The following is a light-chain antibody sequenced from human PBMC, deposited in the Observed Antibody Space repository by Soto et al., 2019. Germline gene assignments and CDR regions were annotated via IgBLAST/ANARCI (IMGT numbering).Light chain of an antibody. J-gene: IGKJ5*01. CDR2: GAS. V-gene: IGKV3-15*01. CDR3: HQYDGSPIT. CDR1: QSVSTN. Sequence: EIEMTQSPATLSVSPGERATLSCRASQSVSTNVAWYQQKPGQAPRLLIYGASTRATTTPAKFSGSGSGTEFTLTISRLEPEDFALYICHQYDGSPITFGQGTRLEIK.